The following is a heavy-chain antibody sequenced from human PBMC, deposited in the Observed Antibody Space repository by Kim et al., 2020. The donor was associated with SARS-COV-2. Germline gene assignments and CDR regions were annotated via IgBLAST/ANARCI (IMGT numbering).Heavy chain of an antibody. V-gene: IGHV1-18*04. CDR1: GYTFTSYG. CDR2: ISAYNGNT. D-gene: IGHD3-22*01. J-gene: IGHJ4*02. Sequence: ASVKVSCKASGYTFTSYGISWVRQAPGQGLEWMGWISAYNGNTNYAQKLQGRVTMTTDTSTSTAYMELRSLRSDDTAVYYCARVWIRTYYYDSSGYGDYWGQGTLVTVSS. CDR3: ARVWIRTYYYDSSGYGDY.